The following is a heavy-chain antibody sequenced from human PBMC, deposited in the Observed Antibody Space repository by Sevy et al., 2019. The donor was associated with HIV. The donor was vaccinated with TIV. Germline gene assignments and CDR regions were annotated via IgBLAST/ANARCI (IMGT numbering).Heavy chain of an antibody. J-gene: IGHJ4*02. CDR3: AKDSHYYDSSGYLVLMDY. D-gene: IGHD3-22*01. CDR1: GFTFSSYG. CDR2: ISYDGSNK. Sequence: GGSLRLSCAASGFTFSSYGMHWVRQAPGKGLEWVAVISYDGSNKYYADSVKGRFTISRDNSKNTLYLQMNSLRAEDTAVDYCAKDSHYYDSSGYLVLMDYWGQGTLVTVSS. V-gene: IGHV3-30*18.